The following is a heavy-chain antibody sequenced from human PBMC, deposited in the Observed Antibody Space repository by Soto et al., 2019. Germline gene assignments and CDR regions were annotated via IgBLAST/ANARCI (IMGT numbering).Heavy chain of an antibody. CDR2: IKQDGSEK. CDR3: ARGVLYSGLDY. D-gene: IGHD5-12*01. CDR1: GFTFSSYG. V-gene: IGHV3-7*01. Sequence: PGGSLRLSCAASGFTFSSYGMHWVRQAPGKGLEWVANIKQDGSEKYYVNSMKGRFTISRDNAKNSLYLQMNSLRAEDTAVYYCARGVLYSGLDYWGQGTLVTVSS. J-gene: IGHJ4*02.